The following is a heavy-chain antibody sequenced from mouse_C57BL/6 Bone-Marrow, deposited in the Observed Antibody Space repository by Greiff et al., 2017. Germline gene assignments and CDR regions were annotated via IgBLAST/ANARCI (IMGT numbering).Heavy chain of an antibody. CDR1: GYTFTSYW. Sequence: QVQLKESGAELAKPGASVKLSCKASGYTFTSYWMHWVKQRPGQGLEWIGYINPSSGYTKYNQKFKDKATLTADNSSSTAYMQLSSLTYEDSAVYYCARSYDAMDYWGQGTSVTVSS. CDR3: ARSYDAMDY. CDR2: INPSSGYT. V-gene: IGHV1-7*01. J-gene: IGHJ4*01.